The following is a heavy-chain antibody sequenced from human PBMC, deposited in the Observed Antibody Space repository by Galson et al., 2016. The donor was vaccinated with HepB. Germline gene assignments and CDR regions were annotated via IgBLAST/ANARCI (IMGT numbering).Heavy chain of an antibody. J-gene: IGHJ4*02. CDR3: ARSGSYFDSAGYYRDPFDY. CDR2: IWNDGSKK. CDR1: GFTFSGYG. D-gene: IGHD3-22*01. V-gene: IGHV3-33*01. Sequence: SLRLSCAVSGFTFSGYGMHWVRQAPGKGLEWVALIWNDGSKKYYGDSVRGRFTISRDNSKNTLYLRMNSLRAEGTAVYYCARSGSYFDSAGYYRDPFDYWGQGTLVTVSS.